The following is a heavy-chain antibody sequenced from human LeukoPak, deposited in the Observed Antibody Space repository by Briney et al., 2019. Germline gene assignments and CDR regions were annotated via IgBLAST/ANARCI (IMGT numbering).Heavy chain of an antibody. Sequence: SETLSLTCTVSGGSISSYYWSWIRQPPGKGLEWIGYIYYSGSTNYNPSLKSRVTISVDTSKNQFSLKLRSVTAADTAVYYCARHGSRWRGGLVGAFDYWGQGTLVTVSS. D-gene: IGHD1-26*01. V-gene: IGHV4-59*01. J-gene: IGHJ4*02. CDR3: ARHGSRWRGGLVGAFDY. CDR2: IYYSGST. CDR1: GGSISSYY.